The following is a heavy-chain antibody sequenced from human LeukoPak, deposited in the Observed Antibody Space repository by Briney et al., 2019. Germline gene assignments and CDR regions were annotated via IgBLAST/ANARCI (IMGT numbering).Heavy chain of an antibody. CDR1: GGTFSSYA. J-gene: IGHJ6*02. D-gene: IGHD3-22*01. V-gene: IGHV1-69*04. CDR3: ASNPYHSGYSGRENYYGMDV. CDR2: IIPILGIA. Sequence: SVKVSCKASGGTFSSYAISWVRQAPGQGLEWMGRIIPILGIANYAQNFQGRVTITADKSTSTAYMELSSLRSEDTAVYYCASNPYHSGYSGRENYYGMDVWGQGTTVTVSS.